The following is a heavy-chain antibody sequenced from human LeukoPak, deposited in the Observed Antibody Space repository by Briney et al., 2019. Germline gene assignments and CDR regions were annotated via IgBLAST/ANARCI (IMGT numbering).Heavy chain of an antibody. V-gene: IGHV4-34*01. Sequence: SETLSLTCAVYGGSFSGYYWSWIRQPPGKGLEWIGEIYHSGSTNYNPSLKSRVTISVDKSKNQFSLKLSSVTAADTAVYYCARPRGGLTGWGQGTLVTVSS. J-gene: IGHJ4*02. D-gene: IGHD3-16*01. CDR2: IYHSGST. CDR1: GGSFSGYY. CDR3: ARPRGGLTG.